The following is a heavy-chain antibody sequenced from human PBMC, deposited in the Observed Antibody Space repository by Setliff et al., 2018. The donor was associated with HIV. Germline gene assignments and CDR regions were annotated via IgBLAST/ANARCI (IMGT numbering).Heavy chain of an antibody. CDR3: ARLDTIFGVVTTGSYFDY. D-gene: IGHD3-3*01. Sequence: GGSLRLSCAASGFTFSSYWMSWVRQAPGKGLEWVANIKQDGSEKYYVDSVKGRFTISRDNAKNSLYLQMNSLRAEDTAVYYCARLDTIFGVVTTGSYFDYWGQGTLVTVSS. CDR2: IKQDGSEK. CDR1: GFTFSSYW. V-gene: IGHV3-7*03. J-gene: IGHJ4*02.